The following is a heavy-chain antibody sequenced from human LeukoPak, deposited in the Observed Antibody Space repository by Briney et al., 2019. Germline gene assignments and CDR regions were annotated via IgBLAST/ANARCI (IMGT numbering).Heavy chain of an antibody. V-gene: IGHV4-4*07. D-gene: IGHD4-17*01. CDR3: ARDLPTVTTNWFDP. J-gene: IGHJ5*02. CDR2: IYTSGST. CDR1: GGSISSYD. Sequence: PSETLSLTCTVSGGSISSYDWSWIRQPAGKGLEWVGRIYTSGSTNYNPSLKSRVTMSVDTSKNQFSLKLSSVTAADTAVYYCARDLPTVTTNWFDPWGQGTLVTVSS.